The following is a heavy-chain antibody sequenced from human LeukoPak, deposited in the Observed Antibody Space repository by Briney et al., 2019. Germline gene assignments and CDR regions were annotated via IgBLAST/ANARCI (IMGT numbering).Heavy chain of an antibody. CDR2: IYSGGTT. CDR1: GFTVSTNC. CDR3: AKEQQLWLLGYFDY. V-gene: IGHV3-53*01. D-gene: IGHD5-18*01. J-gene: IGHJ4*02. Sequence: PGGSLRLSCAASGFTVSTNCMTWVRQAPGKGLEWVSTIYSGGTTYYADSVMGRFTISRHNSKNTLYLQMNSLRAEDTAVYYCAKEQQLWLLGYFDYWGQGALVTVSS.